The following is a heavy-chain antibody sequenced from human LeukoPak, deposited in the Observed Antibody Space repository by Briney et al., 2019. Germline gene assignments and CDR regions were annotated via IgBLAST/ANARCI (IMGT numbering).Heavy chain of an antibody. CDR3: AKDRDTAMPHNWFDP. CDR2: ISGSGGST. CDR1: GFTFSSYA. Sequence: GGSLRLSCAASGFTFSSYAMSWVRQAPGKGLEWVSPISGSGGSTYCADSVKGRFTISRDNSKDTLYLQMNSLRAEDTAVYYCAKDRDTAMPHNWFDPWGQGALVTVSS. V-gene: IGHV3-23*01. J-gene: IGHJ5*02. D-gene: IGHD5-18*01.